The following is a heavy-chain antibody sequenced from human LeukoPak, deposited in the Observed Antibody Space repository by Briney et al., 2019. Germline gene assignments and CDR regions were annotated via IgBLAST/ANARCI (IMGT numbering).Heavy chain of an antibody. CDR2: INHSGST. CDR3: ASLGDLGYYYDSSGYYYFPY. Sequence: SETLSLTCAVYGGSFSGYYWSWIRQPPGKGLEWIGEINHSGSTNYNPSLKSRVTISVDTSKNQFSLKLSSVTAADTAVYYCASLGDLGYYYDSSGYYYFPYWGQGTLVTVSS. D-gene: IGHD3-22*01. V-gene: IGHV4-34*01. CDR1: GGSFSGYY. J-gene: IGHJ4*02.